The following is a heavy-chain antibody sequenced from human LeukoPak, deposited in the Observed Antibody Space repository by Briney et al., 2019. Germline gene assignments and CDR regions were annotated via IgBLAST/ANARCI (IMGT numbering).Heavy chain of an antibody. Sequence: ASVKVSCKASGYTFTTYGVTWVRQAPRQGLEWMGWISAYNGDTNYAQKLQGRVTMTTDTSTSTAYMELRSLRSDDTAVYYCARDRRHVVTHCDYWGQGTLVTVSS. CDR2: ISAYNGDT. CDR1: GYTFTTYG. J-gene: IGHJ4*02. CDR3: ARDRRHVVTHCDY. V-gene: IGHV1-18*01. D-gene: IGHD2-21*02.